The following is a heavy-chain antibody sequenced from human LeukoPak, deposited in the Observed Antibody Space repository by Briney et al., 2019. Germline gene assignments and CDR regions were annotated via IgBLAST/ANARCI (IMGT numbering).Heavy chain of an antibody. J-gene: IGHJ4*02. D-gene: IGHD3-22*01. CDR1: GFTFSSYA. Sequence: GGSLRLSCAASGFTFSSYAMHWVRQAPGKGLEWMAVISFDGNNRYFADSVKGRFTISRDNSKNTLYLQMNSLRAEDTAVYYCASSSGYYSGNRYFDYWGQGTLVTVSS. CDR2: ISFDGNNR. V-gene: IGHV3-30-3*01. CDR3: ASSSGYYSGNRYFDY.